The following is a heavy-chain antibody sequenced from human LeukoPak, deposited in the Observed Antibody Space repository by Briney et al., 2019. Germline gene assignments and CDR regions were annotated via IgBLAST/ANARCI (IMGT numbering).Heavy chain of an antibody. V-gene: IGHV4-59*12. Sequence: SETLSLTCTVSGDSISSYYCSWIRQPPGKGLEWIGYIYYSGSTYYNPSLKSRVTISVDTSKNQFSLKLSSVTAADTAVYYCAGDSSGYYFDDYWGQGTLVTVSS. CDR1: GDSISSYY. D-gene: IGHD3-22*01. CDR2: IYYSGST. J-gene: IGHJ4*02. CDR3: AGDSSGYYFDDY.